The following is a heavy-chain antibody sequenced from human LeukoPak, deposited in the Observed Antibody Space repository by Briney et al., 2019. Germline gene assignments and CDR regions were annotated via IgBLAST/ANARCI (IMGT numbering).Heavy chain of an antibody. CDR2: ISDSGGDT. CDR3: ARGKQPSNWFDP. D-gene: IGHD6-13*01. V-gene: IGHV3-23*01. CDR1: GFTFSTFA. Sequence: GSLRLSCAASGFTFSTFAMSWVRQAPEKGLEWVSVISDSGGDTSYADSGKGRFTISRDNAKNSLYLQMNSLRAEDTAVYYCARGKQPSNWFDPWGQGTLVTVSS. J-gene: IGHJ5*02.